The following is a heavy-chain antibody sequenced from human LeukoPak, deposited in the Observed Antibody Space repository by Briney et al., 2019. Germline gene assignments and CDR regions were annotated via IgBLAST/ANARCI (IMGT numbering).Heavy chain of an antibody. CDR2: ISGSGANT. D-gene: IGHD2-2*02. CDR1: GFTFSSSA. V-gene: IGHV3-23*01. J-gene: IGHJ4*02. Sequence: GESLRLSCAASGFTFSSSAMSWVRQAPGKGLEWVSAISGSGANTYYADSVKGRFTISRDNSKNTLYLQMNSLRAEDTAVYYCAKAAVGSTSCYIDYWGQGTLVTVSS. CDR3: AKAAVGSTSCYIDY.